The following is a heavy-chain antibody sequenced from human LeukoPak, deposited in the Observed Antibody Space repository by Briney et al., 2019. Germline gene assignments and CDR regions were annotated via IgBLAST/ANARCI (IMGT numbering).Heavy chain of an antibody. V-gene: IGHV4-59*08. CDR3: ATTIIAVAGTTGGYYFDY. CDR2: IYYSGST. J-gene: IGHJ4*02. D-gene: IGHD6-13*01. Sequence: SETLSLTCTVSGGSISSYYWSWIRQPPGKGLERIGYIYYSGSTNYNPSLKSRVTISVDTSKNQFSLKLSSVTAADTAVYYCATTIIAVAGTTGGYYFDYWGQGTLVTVSS. CDR1: GGSISSYY.